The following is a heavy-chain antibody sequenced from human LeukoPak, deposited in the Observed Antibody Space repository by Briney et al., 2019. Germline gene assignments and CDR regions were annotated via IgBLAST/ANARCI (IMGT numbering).Heavy chain of an antibody. CDR2: INPSGGST. CDR1: GYTFTSYY. J-gene: IGHJ6*03. CDR3: AREGSGTRGYYYYMDV. D-gene: IGHD1-1*01. V-gene: IGHV1-46*01. Sequence: ASVKVSCKPSGYTFTSYYMHWVRQAPRQGLEWMGLINPSGGSTNYAQKFQGRVTMTRDTSTSTVYMELSSLRSEDTAVYYCAREGSGTRGYYYYMDVWGKGTTVTVSS.